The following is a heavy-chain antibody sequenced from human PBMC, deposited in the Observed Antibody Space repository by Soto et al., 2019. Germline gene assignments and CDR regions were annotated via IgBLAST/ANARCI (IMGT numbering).Heavy chain of an antibody. J-gene: IGHJ5*02. CDR2: IYWDDDK. V-gene: IGHV2-5*02. D-gene: IGHD5-18*01. CDR3: AHRNTAMALNWFDP. CDR1: GFSLSTSGVG. Sequence: QITLKESGPTLVKPTQTLTLTCTFSGFSLSTSGVGVGWIRQPPGKALEWLALIYWDDDKRYSPSLKSRLTTPKDTSKNQVVLTMTNMDPVDTATYYCAHRNTAMALNWFDPWGQGTLVTVSS.